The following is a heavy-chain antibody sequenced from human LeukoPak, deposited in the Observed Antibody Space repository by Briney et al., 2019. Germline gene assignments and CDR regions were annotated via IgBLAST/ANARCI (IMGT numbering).Heavy chain of an antibody. V-gene: IGHV4-39*07. CDR2: IFYTGTT. CDR3: ARDIGYSSGWFLSGFFDL. J-gene: IGHJ2*01. D-gene: IGHD6-19*01. Sequence: PSETLSLTCSVSGGSISSSSSYWGWIRQPPGKGLEWIASIFYTGTTYYNPSLKSRVTILVDTSKNQFYLKVSSVTAADTAVYYCARDIGYSSGWFLSGFFDLWGRGTLVTVSS. CDR1: GGSISSSSSY.